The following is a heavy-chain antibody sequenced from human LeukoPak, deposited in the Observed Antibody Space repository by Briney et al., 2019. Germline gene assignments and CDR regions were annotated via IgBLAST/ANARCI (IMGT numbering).Heavy chain of an antibody. Sequence: GGSLRLSCAASGFSFSSYAMNWVRQAPGKGLEWVSAISGSGGSTYYADSVKGRFTISRDNSKNTLYLQMNSLRAEDTAVYYCAKGYKPGIAAAGTDYWGQGTLVTVSS. CDR2: ISGSGGST. CDR3: AKGYKPGIAAAGTDY. CDR1: GFSFSSYA. D-gene: IGHD6-13*01. V-gene: IGHV3-23*01. J-gene: IGHJ4*02.